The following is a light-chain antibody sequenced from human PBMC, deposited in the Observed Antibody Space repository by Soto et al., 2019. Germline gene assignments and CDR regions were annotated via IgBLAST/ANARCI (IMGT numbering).Light chain of an antibody. J-gene: IGKJ5*01. CDR3: QQYDKWFSIT. CDR2: DAS. CDR1: QSVGRK. V-gene: IGKV3-15*01. Sequence: IVRPQSPATLSVSPGEGATLSCRASQSVGRKLVWYQQKAGQAPRPLIFDASTRATGIPARFSGSGSGTEFTLTISRLEPEDFAVYYCQQYDKWFSITFGQGTRLEIK.